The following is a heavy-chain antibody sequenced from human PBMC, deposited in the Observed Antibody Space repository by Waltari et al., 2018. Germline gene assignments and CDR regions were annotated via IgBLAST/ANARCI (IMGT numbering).Heavy chain of an antibody. Sequence: QVQLQQWGAGLLKPSETLSLTCAVYGGSFSGDYWSWIRQPPGKGLEWIGEINHRGSTNYNPSLTSRVTISVDTSKNQFSLKLSSVTAADTAVYYCARVGYWQLWRQGYYYYMDVWGKGTTVTVSS. CDR2: INHRGST. CDR3: ARVGYWQLWRQGYYYYMDV. CDR1: GGSFSGDY. D-gene: IGHD5-18*01. V-gene: IGHV4-34*01. J-gene: IGHJ6*03.